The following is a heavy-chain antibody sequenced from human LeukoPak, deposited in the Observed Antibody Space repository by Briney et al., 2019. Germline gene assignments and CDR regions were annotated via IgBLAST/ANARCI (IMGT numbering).Heavy chain of an antibody. D-gene: IGHD3-22*01. CDR2: ISSSSSYI. CDR3: ARDLQAYDSSGRPIKDAFDI. V-gene: IGHV3-21*01. CDR1: GFTFSSYS. Sequence: GGSLRLSCAASGFTFSSYSMNWVRQAPGKGLEWASSISSSSSYIYYADSVKGRFTISRDNAKNSLYLQMNSLRAEDTAVYYCARDLQAYDSSGRPIKDAFDIWGQGTMVTVSS. J-gene: IGHJ3*02.